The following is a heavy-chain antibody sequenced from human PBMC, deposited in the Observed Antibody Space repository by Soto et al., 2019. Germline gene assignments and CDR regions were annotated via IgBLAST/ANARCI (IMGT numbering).Heavy chain of an antibody. CDR1: GGSISSYY. CDR3: ARLRITMVRGVISWFDP. D-gene: IGHD3-10*01. CDR2: IYYSGST. V-gene: IGHV4-59*08. Sequence: PSETLSLTCTVSGGSISSYYWSWIRQPPGKGLEWIGYIYYSGSTNYNPSLKSRVTISVDTSKNQFSLKLSSVTAADTAVYYCARLRITMVRGVISWFDPWGQGTLVTVSS. J-gene: IGHJ5*02.